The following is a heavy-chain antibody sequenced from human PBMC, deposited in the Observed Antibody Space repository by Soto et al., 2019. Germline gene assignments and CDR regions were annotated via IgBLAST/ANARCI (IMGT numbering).Heavy chain of an antibody. CDR1: GVIVSSNY. D-gene: IGHD1-1*01. V-gene: IGHV3-66*01. CDR2: IFSGGST. CDR3: AGGNTVLERD. J-gene: IGHJ4*02. Sequence: EVQLVESGGGLVLPGGSLRLSCAASGVIVSSNYMSWVRRAPGKGLEWVSLIFSGGSTSYADSVKGRFTISRDNSKNTLYLQMNNLRAEDTAVYYCAGGNTVLERDWGQGTLVTVSS.